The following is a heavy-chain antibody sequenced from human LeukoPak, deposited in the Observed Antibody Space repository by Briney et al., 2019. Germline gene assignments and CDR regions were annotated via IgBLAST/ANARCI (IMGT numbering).Heavy chain of an antibody. CDR1: GGSISSSNW. V-gene: IGHV4-39*01. Sequence: SETLSLTCAVSGGSISSSNWWSWVRQPPGKGLEWIGSIYYSGSTYYNPSLKSRVTISVDTSKNEFSLKLSSVTAADTAVYYCARHDYSNYVFDYWGQGTLVTVSS. CDR2: IYYSGST. CDR3: ARHDYSNYVFDY. J-gene: IGHJ4*02. D-gene: IGHD4-11*01.